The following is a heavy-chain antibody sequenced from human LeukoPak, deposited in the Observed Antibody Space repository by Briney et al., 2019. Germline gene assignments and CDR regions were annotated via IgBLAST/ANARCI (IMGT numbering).Heavy chain of an antibody. Sequence: AXVKVSCKASGYIFTLYYIHWVRQAPGQGLEWMGIINPSTGSTIYAQKFQGRVTMTRDTSTSTVYMELSSLRSEDTAVYYCASSYDSSGYFGSEGYWGQGTLVTVSS. V-gene: IGHV1-46*01. J-gene: IGHJ4*02. CDR1: GYIFTLYY. CDR2: INPSTGST. CDR3: ASSYDSSGYFGSEGY. D-gene: IGHD3-22*01.